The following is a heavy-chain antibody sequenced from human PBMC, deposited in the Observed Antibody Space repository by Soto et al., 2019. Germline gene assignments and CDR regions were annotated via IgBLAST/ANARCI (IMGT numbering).Heavy chain of an antibody. CDR3: ATYDYDRSGYLDAFDI. V-gene: IGHV1-69*13. D-gene: IGHD3-22*01. J-gene: IGHJ3*02. CDR2: IIPIFGTA. CDR1: GGTFSSYA. Sequence: SVKVSCKASGGTFSSYAISWVRQAPGQGLEWMGGIIPIFGTANYAQKFQGRVTITADESTSTAYMELSSLRSEDTAVYYCATYDYDRSGYLDAFDIWGQGTMVTVSS.